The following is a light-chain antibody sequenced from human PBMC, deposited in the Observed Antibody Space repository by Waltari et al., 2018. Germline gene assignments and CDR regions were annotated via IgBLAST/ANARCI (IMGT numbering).Light chain of an antibody. CDR2: KAS. V-gene: IGKV1-12*01. Sequence: DMQMTQSLSSLSASVGDTVTSTCLARQTINSWLAWYQQKSGKAPNLLIYKASGLQSGVPSRFSGSGSGTGFILTISSLQPEDFATYYCLQDNSSPWTFGQGTKVEV. J-gene: IGKJ1*01. CDR1: QTINSW. CDR3: LQDNSSPWT.